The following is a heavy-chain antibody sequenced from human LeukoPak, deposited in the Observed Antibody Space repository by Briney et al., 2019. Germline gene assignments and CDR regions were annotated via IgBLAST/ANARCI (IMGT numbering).Heavy chain of an antibody. CDR3: ARVSYYDSSGYYFLSYVDY. J-gene: IGHJ4*02. CDR1: GLTVSSNY. V-gene: IGHV3-53*01. Sequence: GGSLRLSCAASGLTVSSNYMSWVRQAPGKGLEWVSVIYSGGSTYYADSVRGRFTISRDNSKNTLYLQMNSLGAEDTAVYYCARVSYYDSSGYYFLSYVDYWGQGTLVTVSS. CDR2: IYSGGST. D-gene: IGHD3-22*01.